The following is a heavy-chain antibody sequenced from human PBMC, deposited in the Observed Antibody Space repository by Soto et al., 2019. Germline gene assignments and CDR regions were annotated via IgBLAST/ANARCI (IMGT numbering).Heavy chain of an antibody. Sequence: PGGSLRLSCVASGFTFASYAMTWVRQAPGKGLEWVSSVSGSGVTTYYADSVKGRFTISRDNSKNTLNLQMSSLRAEDTAVYYYAKQRAGAGSYFDYWGPGTLVTVSS. V-gene: IGHV3-23*01. CDR1: GFTFASYA. D-gene: IGHD3-10*01. CDR2: VSGSGVTT. CDR3: AKQRAGAGSYFDY. J-gene: IGHJ4*02.